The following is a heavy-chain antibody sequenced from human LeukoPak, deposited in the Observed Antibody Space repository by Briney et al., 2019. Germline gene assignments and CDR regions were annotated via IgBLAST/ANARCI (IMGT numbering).Heavy chain of an antibody. D-gene: IGHD3-10*01. CDR1: GGSFSGYY. J-gene: IGHJ4*02. CDR2: INHSGST. CDR3: ARRYYYGSRRYDY. V-gene: IGHV4-34*01. Sequence: SDTLSLTCAVYGGSFSGYYWSWIRQPPGKGLEWIGEINHSGSTNYNPSLKSRVTISVDTSKNQFSLMLSSVTAADTAVYYCARRYYYGSRRYDYCGQGTLVTVFS.